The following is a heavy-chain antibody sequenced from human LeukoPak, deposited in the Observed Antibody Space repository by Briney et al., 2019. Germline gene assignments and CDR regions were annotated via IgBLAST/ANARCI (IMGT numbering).Heavy chain of an antibody. Sequence: AETLSLTCTVSGGSISSYYWSWIRQPPGKGLEWIGYIYDFGTANYNPSLKSRVTISVDTSKNQFSLTLTSVTAADTAVYYCARIGDRSSYYYYLDSWGQGTLVTVSA. V-gene: IGHV4-59*01. CDR1: GGSISSYY. CDR3: ARIGDRSSYYYYLDS. CDR2: IYDFGTA. J-gene: IGHJ4*02. D-gene: IGHD3-22*01.